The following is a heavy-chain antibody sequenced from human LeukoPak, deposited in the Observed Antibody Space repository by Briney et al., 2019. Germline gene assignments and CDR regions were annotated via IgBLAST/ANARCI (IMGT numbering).Heavy chain of an antibody. D-gene: IGHD2-21*01. J-gene: IGHJ3*02. Sequence: ASVKVSCKASGGTFSSYAISWVRQAPGQGLEWMGGIIPIFGTANYAQKFQGRVTITADESTSTAYMELSSLRSEDTAVYYCARESIVVGPANDAFDIGGQGTMVTVSS. CDR3: ARESIVVGPANDAFDI. CDR1: GGTFSSYA. CDR2: IIPIFGTA. V-gene: IGHV1-69*13.